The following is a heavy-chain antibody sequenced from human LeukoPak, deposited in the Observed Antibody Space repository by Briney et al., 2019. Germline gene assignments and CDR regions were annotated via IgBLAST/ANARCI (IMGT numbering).Heavy chain of an antibody. CDR3: VGGYDPHY. J-gene: IGHJ4*02. Sequence: PWGSLRLSCAASGFPFSNFWMHLVRQAPGKGLVWVSRINSDGSDTSYADSVKGRLTISRDNAKNTLYLQMNSLRAEDTAIYYCVGGYDPHYWGQGTLVTVSS. CDR2: INSDGSDT. D-gene: IGHD2-8*02. CDR1: GFPFSNFW. V-gene: IGHV3-74*01.